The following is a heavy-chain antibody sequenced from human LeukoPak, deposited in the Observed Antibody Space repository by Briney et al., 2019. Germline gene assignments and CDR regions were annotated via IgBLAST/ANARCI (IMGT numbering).Heavy chain of an antibody. D-gene: IGHD1-26*01. J-gene: IGHJ3*02. V-gene: IGHV3-48*02. CDR3: ARDGGSYSYDAFDI. CDR1: EFTFSSYS. CDR2: ISSSSSTI. Sequence: GGSLRLSCAASEFTFSSYSMNWVRQAPGKGLEWVSYISSSSSTIYYADSVKGRFTVSRDNAKNSLYLQMSGLRDEDAAVYYCARDGGSYSYDAFDIWGQGTMVTVSS.